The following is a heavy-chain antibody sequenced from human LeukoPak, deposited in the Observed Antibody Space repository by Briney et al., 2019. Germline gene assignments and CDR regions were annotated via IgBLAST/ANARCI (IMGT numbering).Heavy chain of an antibody. D-gene: IGHD3-22*01. Sequence: ASVKVSCKASGGTFSSYTISWVRQAPGQGLGWMGWISAYNGNTNYAQKLQGRVTMTTDTSTSTAYMELRSLRSDDTAVYYCATHYDSSGYDYWGQGTLVTVSS. CDR2: ISAYNGNT. J-gene: IGHJ4*02. CDR3: ATHYDSSGYDY. CDR1: GGTFSSYT. V-gene: IGHV1-18*01.